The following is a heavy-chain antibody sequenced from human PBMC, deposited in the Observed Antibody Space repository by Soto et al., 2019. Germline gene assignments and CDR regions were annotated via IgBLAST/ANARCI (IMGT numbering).Heavy chain of an antibody. CDR1: EFTFSSYS. CDR3: ARGDCSGGSRYYIVYFHMDV. V-gene: IGHV3-21*01. Sequence: EVQLVESGGGLVKPGGSLRLSCAASEFTFSSYSMNWVRQAPGKGLEWVSSISNSGSYIYYADSVRGRFIISRDNAKNSLYLQRDSLRAEDTAVYYCARGDCSGGSRYYIVYFHMDVWGKGTTVTVSS. CDR2: ISNSGSYI. D-gene: IGHD2-15*01. J-gene: IGHJ6*03.